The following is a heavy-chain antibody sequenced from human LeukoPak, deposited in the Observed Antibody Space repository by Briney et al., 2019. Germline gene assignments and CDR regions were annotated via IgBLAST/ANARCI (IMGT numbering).Heavy chain of an antibody. CDR2: ISAYNGNT. J-gene: IGHJ4*02. Sequence: ASVKVSCKASGYTFTGYYMHWVRQAPGQGLEWMGWISAYNGNTNYAQKLQGRVTMTTDTSTSTAYMELRSLRFDDTAVYYCARGPSEQWLVEVDYWGQGTLVTVSS. CDR1: GYTFTGYY. CDR3: ARGPSEQWLVEVDY. V-gene: IGHV1-18*04. D-gene: IGHD6-19*01.